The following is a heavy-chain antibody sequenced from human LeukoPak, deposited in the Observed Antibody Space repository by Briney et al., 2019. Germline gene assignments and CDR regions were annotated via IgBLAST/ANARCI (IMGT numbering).Heavy chain of an antibody. J-gene: IGHJ5*02. D-gene: IGHD6-13*01. Sequence: PSETLSLTCAVYGGSFSGYYWSWIRQPPGKGLEWIGEINHSGSTNYNPSLKSRVTISVDTSKNQFSLKLSSVTAADTAVYYCARSASSSWYETNGWFDPWGQGTLVTVSS. V-gene: IGHV4-34*01. CDR2: INHSGST. CDR3: ARSASSSWYETNGWFDP. CDR1: GGSFSGYY.